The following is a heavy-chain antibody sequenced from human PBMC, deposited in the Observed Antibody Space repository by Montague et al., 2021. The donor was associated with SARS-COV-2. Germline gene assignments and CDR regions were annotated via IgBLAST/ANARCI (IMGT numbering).Heavy chain of an antibody. V-gene: IGHV3-30*04. J-gene: IGHJ4*01. D-gene: IGHD1-26*01. CDR3: AREGYRSGSFYIVY. CDR1: RLPFNGYA. Sequence: SLRLSCAASRLPFNGYAMHWVRQAPGKGLEWLTFISHDESNHRYADSVKGRFTISRDNSKNTLYLQMDSLRPEDTAVYYCAREGYRSGSFYIVYWGQGTLVTVSS. CDR2: ISHDESNH.